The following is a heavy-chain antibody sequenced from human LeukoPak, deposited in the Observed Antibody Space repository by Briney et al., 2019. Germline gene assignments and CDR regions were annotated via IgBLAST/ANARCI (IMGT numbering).Heavy chain of an antibody. V-gene: IGHV3-30*03. J-gene: IGHJ4*02. Sequence: GGSLRLSCAASGFTFSSYGMHWVRQAPGKGLEWVAVISYDGSNKYYADSVKGRFTISRDNSKNTLYLQMNSLRAEDTAVYYCARAIVVVTAILDYWGQGTLVTVSS. D-gene: IGHD2-21*02. CDR1: GFTFSSYG. CDR3: ARAIVVVTAILDY. CDR2: ISYDGSNK.